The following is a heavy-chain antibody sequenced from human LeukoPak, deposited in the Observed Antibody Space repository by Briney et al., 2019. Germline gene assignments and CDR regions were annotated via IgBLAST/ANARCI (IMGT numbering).Heavy chain of an antibody. CDR1: GGSFSGYY. CDR3: ARHPLGSYSGYDHRPSGYFDS. CDR2: INHSGST. J-gene: IGHJ4*02. D-gene: IGHD5-12*01. Sequence: SETLSLTCAVYGGSFSGYYWSWIRQPPGKGLEWIGEINHSGSTNYNPSLKSRVTISVDTSKNQFSLKLSSVTAADTAVYYCARHPLGSYSGYDHRPSGYFDSWGQGTLVTVSS. V-gene: IGHV4-34*01.